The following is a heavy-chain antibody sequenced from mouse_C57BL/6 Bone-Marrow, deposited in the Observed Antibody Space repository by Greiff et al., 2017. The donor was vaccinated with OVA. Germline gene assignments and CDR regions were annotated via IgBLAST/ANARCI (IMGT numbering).Heavy chain of an antibody. D-gene: IGHD2-2*01. V-gene: IGHV12-3*01. Sequence: QVQLKESGPGLVKPSQSLFLTCSITGFPITSGYYWIWIRQSPGKPLEWMGYITHSGETFYNPSLQSPISITRETSKNQFFLQLNSVTTEDTAMYYCAGDGYLAWFAYWGQGTLVTVSA. CDR2: ITHSGET. CDR1: GFPITSGYY. CDR3: AGDGYLAWFAY. J-gene: IGHJ3*01.